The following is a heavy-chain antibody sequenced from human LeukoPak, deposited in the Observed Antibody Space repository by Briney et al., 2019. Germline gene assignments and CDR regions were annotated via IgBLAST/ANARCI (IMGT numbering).Heavy chain of an antibody. CDR2: ISPSTTI. D-gene: IGHD3-10*01. Sequence: AGGSLRLSCGVSGFTLSSYSMNWVRQAPGKGLEWISYISPSTTIYYADSVKGRFTISRDNSKNTLYLQMNSLRAEDTAVYYCAKDSPLLWFGELDYWGQGTLVTVSS. V-gene: IGHV3-48*01. CDR3: AKDSPLLWFGELDY. CDR1: GFTLSSYS. J-gene: IGHJ4*02.